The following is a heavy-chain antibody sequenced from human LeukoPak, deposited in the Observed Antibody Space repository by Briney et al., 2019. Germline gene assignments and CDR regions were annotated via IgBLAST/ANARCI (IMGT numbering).Heavy chain of an antibody. D-gene: IGHD2-21*02. CDR2: ISGSGGST. V-gene: IGHV3-23*01. CDR1: GFTFSSYA. CDR3: AKDLCGGDCYVGWFDP. Sequence: GGSLRLSCAASGFTFSSYAMSWVRQAPGKGLECVSVISGSGGSTYYADSVKGRFTISRDNSKNTLYLQMNSLRAEDTAVYYCAKDLCGGDCYVGWFDPWGQGTLVTVSS. J-gene: IGHJ5*02.